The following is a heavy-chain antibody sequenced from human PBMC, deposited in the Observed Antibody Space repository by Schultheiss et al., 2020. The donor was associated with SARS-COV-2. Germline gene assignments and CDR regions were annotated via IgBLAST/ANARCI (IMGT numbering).Heavy chain of an antibody. J-gene: IGHJ6*02. CDR3: ARGGGGYSYGPYYYGMDV. D-gene: IGHD5-18*01. V-gene: IGHV6-1*01. CDR1: GDSVSSNSAA. Sequence: SETLSLTCALSGDSVSSNSAAWNWIRQSPSRGLEWLGRTYYRSKWYNDYAVSVKSRITINPDTSKNQFSLQLNSVTPEDTAVYYCARGGGGYSYGPYYYGMDVWGQGTTVTVSS. CDR2: TYYRSKWYN.